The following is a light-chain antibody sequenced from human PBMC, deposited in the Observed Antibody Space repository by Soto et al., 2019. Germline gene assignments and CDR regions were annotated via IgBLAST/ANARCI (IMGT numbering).Light chain of an antibody. J-gene: IGKJ3*01. CDR3: QQRSNWLFT. CDR1: QSVSSY. V-gene: IGKV3-11*01. Sequence: EIVLTQSPATLSLSPGERATLSCRASQSVSSYLAWYQQKPGQAPRLLIYDAYNRANGIPARFSGSGSGKDFTHTISSLEPEDFAVYYCQQRSNWLFTFGPGTKVDIK. CDR2: DAY.